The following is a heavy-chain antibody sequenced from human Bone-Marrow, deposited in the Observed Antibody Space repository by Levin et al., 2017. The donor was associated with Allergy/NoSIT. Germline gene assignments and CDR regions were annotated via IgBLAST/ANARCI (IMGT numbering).Heavy chain of an antibody. Sequence: SQTLSLTCPVSGASISTNFWWTWVRQPPGKGLEWIGKIYHSGSTNYNPSLKSRVTISVDKSTNQFSLKLISVTAADTAVYYCARGLGYCSSTSCAVADYWGPGFLVTVSS. CDR1: GASISTNFW. D-gene: IGHD2-2*01. CDR2: IYHSGST. CDR3: ARGLGYCSSTSCAVADY. V-gene: IGHV4-4*02. J-gene: IGHJ4*02.